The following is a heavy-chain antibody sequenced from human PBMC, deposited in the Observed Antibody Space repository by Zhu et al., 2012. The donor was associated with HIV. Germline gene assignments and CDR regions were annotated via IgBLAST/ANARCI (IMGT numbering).Heavy chain of an antibody. J-gene: IGHJ4*02. V-gene: IGHV4-4*07. CDR3: ARENXNQFLKDNFDY. CDR1: GASISSYY. Sequence: QVQLQESGPGLVKPSETLSLTCTVSGASISSYYWSWTRQPAGKGLEWIGRIYTSGSTDYNPSLKSRVAMSVDTSKSQFSLKLSSVTAADTAVYYCARENXNQFLKDNFDYWGQGTLVTVSS. CDR2: IYTSGST.